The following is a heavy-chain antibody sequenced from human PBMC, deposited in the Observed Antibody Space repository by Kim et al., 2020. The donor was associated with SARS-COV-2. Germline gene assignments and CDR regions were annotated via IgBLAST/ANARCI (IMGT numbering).Heavy chain of an antibody. Sequence: YNAAQVKGRFTISRDNATNSLYLQMNSLRGGDTAVYYCARDLRHYYYGMDVWGQGTTVTVSS. V-gene: IGHV3-21*01. J-gene: IGHJ6*02. CDR3: ARDLRHYYYGMDV.